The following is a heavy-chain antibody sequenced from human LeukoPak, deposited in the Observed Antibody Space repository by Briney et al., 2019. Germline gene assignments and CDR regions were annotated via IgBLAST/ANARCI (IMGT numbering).Heavy chain of an antibody. CDR3: ASPRVSGWFEEYYFDY. D-gene: IGHD6-19*01. CDR2: IYYSGST. V-gene: IGHV4-39*07. Sequence: AGGSLRLSCAASGFAFSSYEMNWVRQALGKGLEWIGSIYYSGSTYYNPSLKSRVTISIDTSKNQFSLKLSSVTAADTAVYYCASPRVSGWFEEYYFDYWGQGTLVTVSS. CDR1: GFAFSSYE. J-gene: IGHJ4*02.